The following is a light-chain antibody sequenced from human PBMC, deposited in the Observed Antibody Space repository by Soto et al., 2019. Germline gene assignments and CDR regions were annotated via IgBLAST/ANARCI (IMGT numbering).Light chain of an antibody. Sequence: QSALTQPRSVSGSPGQSVTISCTGTSYDVGAYNYVSWYQQHPGKAPKLIIYHVFKRPSGVPDRFSGSKSGNTASLTISGLQAEHEADYYCCSYAGRYTPYVFGTGTKVTVL. CDR2: HVF. V-gene: IGLV2-11*01. CDR1: SYDVGAYNY. CDR3: CSYAGRYTPYV. J-gene: IGLJ1*01.